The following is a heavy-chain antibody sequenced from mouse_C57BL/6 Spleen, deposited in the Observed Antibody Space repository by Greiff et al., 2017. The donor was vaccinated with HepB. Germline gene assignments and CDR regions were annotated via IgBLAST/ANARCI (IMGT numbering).Heavy chain of an antibody. CDR1: GYTFTSYW. Sequence: VKLVESGAELVKPGASVKLSCKASGYTFTSYWMHWVKQRPGQGLEWIGMIHPNSGSTNYNEKFKSKATLTVDKSSSTAYMQLSSLTSEDSAVYYCARETTVEGYWGQGTTLTVSS. CDR2: IHPNSGST. CDR3: ARETTVEGY. D-gene: IGHD1-1*01. J-gene: IGHJ2*01. V-gene: IGHV1-64*01.